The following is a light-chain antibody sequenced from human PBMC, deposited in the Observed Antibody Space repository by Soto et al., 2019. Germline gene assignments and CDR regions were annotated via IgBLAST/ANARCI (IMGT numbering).Light chain of an antibody. J-gene: IGLJ1*01. V-gene: IGLV3-21*02. Sequence: SSELTQPPSVSVAPGQTARITCGGTNIGSKSVHWYQQKPGQAPVLVVYDDSDRPSGIPERFSGSNSGNTATLTISRVEAGDEADYYCQVWDSSSDHPYVFGTGTKVTDL. CDR3: QVWDSSSDHPYV. CDR1: NIGSKS. CDR2: DDS.